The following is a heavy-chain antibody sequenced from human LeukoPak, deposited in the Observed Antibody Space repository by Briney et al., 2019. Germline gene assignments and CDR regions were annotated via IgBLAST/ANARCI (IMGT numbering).Heavy chain of an antibody. CDR3: AREGATYYYDSSGYRPPSGY. CDR2: INDGGST. CDR1: GGSFTKHQ. D-gene: IGHD3-22*01. J-gene: IGHJ4*02. V-gene: IGHV4-34*01. Sequence: SETLSLTCAVYGGSFTKHQWSWIRQPPGKGLEWIGAINDGGSTNYNPSLKSRVTISVDTSNNQFSLKLSSVTAADTAVYYCAREGATYYYDSSGYRPPSGYWGQGTLVTVSS.